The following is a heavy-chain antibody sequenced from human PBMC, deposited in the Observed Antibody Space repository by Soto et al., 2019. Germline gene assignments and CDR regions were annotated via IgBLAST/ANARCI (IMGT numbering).Heavy chain of an antibody. Sequence: PSETLSLTCTVSGGSISSYYWSWIRQPPGKGLEWIGYIYYSGSTNYNPSLKSRVTISVDTSKNQFSLKLSSVTAADTAVYYCARATFYYDYVWGSYRAQYYFDYWGQGTLVTVSS. J-gene: IGHJ4*02. CDR2: IYYSGST. CDR1: GGSISSYY. CDR3: ARATFYYDYVWGSYRAQYYFDY. D-gene: IGHD3-16*02. V-gene: IGHV4-59*01.